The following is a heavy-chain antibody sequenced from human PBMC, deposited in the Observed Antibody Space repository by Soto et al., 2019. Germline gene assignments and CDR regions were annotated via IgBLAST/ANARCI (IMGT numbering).Heavy chain of an antibody. CDR3: AKNRGGGSYTKWSSAV. CDR1: GFMFSCCA. D-gene: IGHD2-8*02. V-gene: IGHV3-23*01. J-gene: IGHJ2*01. CDR2: IHGDGDYS. Sequence: EVQLLDSGGSLVQPGGSLRLSCAASGFMFSCCAMSWVRQAPGKGLEWVSTIHGDGDYSHYTDSVEGRFTISRDNSRNTLYLQMNTLSGDDAAVYYCAKNRGGGSYTKWSSAVWGRGTLVTVSS.